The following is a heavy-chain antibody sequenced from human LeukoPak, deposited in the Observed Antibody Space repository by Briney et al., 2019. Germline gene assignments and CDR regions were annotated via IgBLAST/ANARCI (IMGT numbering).Heavy chain of an antibody. V-gene: IGHV4-59*08. Sequence: SETLSLTCTVSGGSISRHYWSWIRQPPGKGLEWIGYIYFNGNTNYNPSLESRGTMSVETSKNQFSLKLSSVTAADTAVYYCARHDSTSWYNYFDYWGQGILVTVSS. J-gene: IGHJ4*02. CDR1: GGSISRHY. CDR3: ARHDSTSWYNYFDY. D-gene: IGHD2-2*01. CDR2: IYFNGNT.